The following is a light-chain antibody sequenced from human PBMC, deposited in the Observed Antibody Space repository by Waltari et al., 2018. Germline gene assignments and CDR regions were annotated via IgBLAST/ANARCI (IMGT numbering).Light chain of an antibody. J-gene: IGLJ2*01. CDR2: EVR. Sequence: QSALTQPASVSGSPGQSITISCPGTSSDVGGYNYVPWYQQHPGKAPKLMIYEVRNRPSGVSNRFSGSKSGNTASLTISGLQAEDEADYYCSSYTSSSTLVFGGGTKLTVL. CDR1: SSDVGGYNY. V-gene: IGLV2-14*01. CDR3: SSYTSSSTLV.